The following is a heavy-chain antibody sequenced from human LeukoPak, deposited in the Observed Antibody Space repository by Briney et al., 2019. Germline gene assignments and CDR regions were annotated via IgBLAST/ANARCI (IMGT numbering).Heavy chain of an antibody. D-gene: IGHD4-23*01. CDR1: GFTFSSYS. Sequence: GGSLRLSCAASGFTFSSYSMNWVRQAPGKGLEWVSYISSSSSTIYYADSVKGRFTISRDNAKNSLYLQMNSLRAEDTAVYYCARVGRGNSVGADYWGQGTLVTVSS. CDR3: ARVGRGNSVGADY. J-gene: IGHJ4*02. CDR2: ISSSSSTI. V-gene: IGHV3-48*01.